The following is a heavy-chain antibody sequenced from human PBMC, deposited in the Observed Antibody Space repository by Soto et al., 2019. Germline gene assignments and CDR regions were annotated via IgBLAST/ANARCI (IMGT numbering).Heavy chain of an antibody. CDR2: IYYSGST. V-gene: IGHV4-61*01. CDR3: AREVFWDTYYYYGMDV. CDR1: GGSVSSGSYY. Sequence: SETLSLTCTVSGGSVSSGSYYWSWIRQPPGKGLEWIGYIYYSGSTNYNPSLKSRVTISVDTSKNQFSLKLSSVTAADTAVYYCAREVFWDTYYYYGMDVWGQGTTVTVS. D-gene: IGHD5-18*01. J-gene: IGHJ6*02.